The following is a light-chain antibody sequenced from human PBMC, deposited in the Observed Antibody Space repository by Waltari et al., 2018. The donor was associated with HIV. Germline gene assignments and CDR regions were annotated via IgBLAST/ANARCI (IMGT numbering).Light chain of an antibody. J-gene: IGKJ4*01. Sequence: NVMTQSPDSLPASLGERATTHCKYGPSVLYSSNNKNYLAWYQQKPGQPPKLLIYWASTREAGVPDRFSGSGSGTDFTLTISSLQAEDVAVYYCQQFYTSPLTFGGGTKVEIK. CDR2: WAS. CDR1: PSVLYSSNNKNY. CDR3: QQFYTSPLT. V-gene: IGKV4-1*01.